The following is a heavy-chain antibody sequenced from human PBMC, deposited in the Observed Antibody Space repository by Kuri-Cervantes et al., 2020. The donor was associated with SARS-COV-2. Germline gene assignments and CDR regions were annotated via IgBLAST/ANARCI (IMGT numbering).Heavy chain of an antibody. V-gene: IGHV4-34*01. CDR1: GGSFSGYY. CDR3: ARGGAKGGTAVADY. D-gene: IGHD6-19*01. Sequence: SDTLSLTFAVYGGSFSGYYWSWIRQPPGKGLEWIGEINHSGSTNYNPSLKSRVTISVDTSKNQFSLKLSSVTAADTAVYYCARGGAKGGTAVADYWGQGTLVTVSS. CDR2: INHSGST. J-gene: IGHJ4*02.